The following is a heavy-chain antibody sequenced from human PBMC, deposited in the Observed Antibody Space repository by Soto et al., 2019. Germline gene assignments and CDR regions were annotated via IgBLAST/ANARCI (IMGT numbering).Heavy chain of an antibody. CDR1: GDSVSSKSAA. J-gene: IGHJ5*01. CDR2: TYYRSKWST. CDR3: TRALSGSYDS. V-gene: IGHV6-1*01. Sequence: SQTLSLTCAISGDSVSSKSAAWNWIRQSPSRGLEWLGRTYYRSKWSTDYAVSVRSRITINPDTSKNQFSLQLNSVTPEDTAVYYCTRALSGSYDSWGQGTVGTVSS. D-gene: IGHD1-26*01.